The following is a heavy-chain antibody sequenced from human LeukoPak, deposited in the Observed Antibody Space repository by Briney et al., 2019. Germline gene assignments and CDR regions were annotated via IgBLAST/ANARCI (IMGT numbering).Heavy chain of an antibody. CDR1: GFTFSSYW. D-gene: IGHD6-19*01. V-gene: IGHV3-7*05. CDR2: IKQDGSEE. J-gene: IGHJ4*02. Sequence: GGSLRLSCAASGFTFSSYWMSWVRQAPGKGLEWVANIKQDGSEEYYVDSVKGRFTLSRDNAKNSLYLQMNSLRAEDTAVYYCAGSSGWARYFDYWGQGTLVTVSS. CDR3: AGSSGWARYFDY.